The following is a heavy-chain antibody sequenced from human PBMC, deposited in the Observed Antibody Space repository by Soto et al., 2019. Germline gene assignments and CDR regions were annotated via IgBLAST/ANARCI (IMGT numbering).Heavy chain of an antibody. CDR3: ARQDGYYYYMDV. CDR2: VFYTGST. CDR1: GGSFSSHY. V-gene: IGHV4-59*08. J-gene: IGHJ6*03. Sequence: SETLSLTCKVSGGSFSSHYWSWIRQPPGEGMEWIGYVFYTGSTNYNPSLRSRVLISVDTSKNQFSLKLRSVTAADTAVYYCARQDGYYYYMDVRGKGTTDTVSS.